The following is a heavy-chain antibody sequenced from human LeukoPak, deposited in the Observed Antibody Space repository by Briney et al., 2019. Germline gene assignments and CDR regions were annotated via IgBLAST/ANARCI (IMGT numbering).Heavy chain of an antibody. CDR3: ARQDAMMGAFDI. V-gene: IGHV4-39*01. D-gene: IGHD3-22*01. Sequence: PSETLSLTCTVSGGSISSSSYYWGWIRQPPGKGLEWIGSIYYSGSTYYNPSLKSRVTISVDTSKNQFSLKLSSVTAADTAVYYCARQDAMMGAFDIWGQGTMATVSS. CDR2: IYYSGST. J-gene: IGHJ3*02. CDR1: GGSISSSSYY.